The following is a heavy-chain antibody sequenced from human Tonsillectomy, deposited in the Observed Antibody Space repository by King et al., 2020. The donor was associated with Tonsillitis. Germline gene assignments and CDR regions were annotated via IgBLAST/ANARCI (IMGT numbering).Heavy chain of an antibody. J-gene: IGHJ4*02. D-gene: IGHD2-2*01. Sequence: VQLVESGGGLVKPGGSLRLSCAASGFTFNIAWLSWVRQAPGKGLEWVGRIKSQSDGGTIDYAAPVEGRFTISRDDSQNTMYLQLNNLKADDTAIYYCATGTSSLFSSFDSRGRGNLVTVSS. CDR1: GFTFNIAW. V-gene: IGHV3-15*01. CDR3: ATGTSSLFSSFDS. CDR2: IKSQSDGGTI.